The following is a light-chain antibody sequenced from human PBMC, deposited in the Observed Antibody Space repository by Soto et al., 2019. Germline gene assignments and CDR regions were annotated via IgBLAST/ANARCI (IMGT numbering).Light chain of an antibody. J-gene: IGKJ1*01. CDR1: QRVDNNF. CDR3: QQYGSSLWT. V-gene: IGKV3-20*01. CDR2: GVS. Sequence: LTQSPGTLSLSPGEGATLSCRTSQRVDNNFVAWYQQKPGQAPRLLIYGVSTRATGIPDRFSGSGFGTDFTLTITRLEPEDFAVYYCQQYGSSLWTFGLGTKVDIK.